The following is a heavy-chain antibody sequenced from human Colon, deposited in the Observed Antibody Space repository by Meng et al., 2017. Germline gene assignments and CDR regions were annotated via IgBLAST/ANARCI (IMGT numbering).Heavy chain of an antibody. Sequence: GGSLRLSCAASGFTFSNYAMHWVRQAPGKGLEWVAVISYNGSNKYYADSVKGRFSTSRDNSKNTLYLQMNSLRAEDTAVYYCAKKYSSGWQVHDYWGQGTLVTVSS. CDR3: AKKYSSGWQVHDY. CDR1: GFTFSNYA. J-gene: IGHJ4*02. D-gene: IGHD6-19*01. V-gene: IGHV3-30*04. CDR2: ISYNGSNK.